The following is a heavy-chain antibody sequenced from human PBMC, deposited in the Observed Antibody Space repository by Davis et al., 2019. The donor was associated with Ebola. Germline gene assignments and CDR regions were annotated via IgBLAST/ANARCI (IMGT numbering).Heavy chain of an antibody. V-gene: IGHV4-4*02. Sequence: MPSETLSLTCAVSGGSISSSNWWSWVRQPPRKGLEWIGEIYHSGSTNYNPSLKSRVTISVDTSKNQFSLKLSSVTAADTAVYYCARGPLGYCSSTSCLYFDYWGQGTLVTVSS. J-gene: IGHJ4*02. CDR1: GGSISSSNW. D-gene: IGHD2-2*01. CDR3: ARGPLGYCSSTSCLYFDY. CDR2: IYHSGST.